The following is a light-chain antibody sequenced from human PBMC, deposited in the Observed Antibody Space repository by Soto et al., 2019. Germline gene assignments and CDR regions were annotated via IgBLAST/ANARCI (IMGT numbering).Light chain of an antibody. CDR1: SSDVGTYNY. V-gene: IGLV2-14*03. CDR3: SSFSYSSSDTLL. CDR2: DVS. Sequence: QSALTQPASVSGSPGQSITISCTGTSSDVGTYNYVSWYQQHPGKAPKLMIYDVSNRPSGVSNRFSGSKSGNTASLTISGLQAEDEADYYCSSFSYSSSDTLLFGGGTKVTVL. J-gene: IGLJ3*02.